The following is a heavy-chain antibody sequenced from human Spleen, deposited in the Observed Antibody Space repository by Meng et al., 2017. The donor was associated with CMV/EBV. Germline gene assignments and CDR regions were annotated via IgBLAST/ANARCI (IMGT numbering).Heavy chain of an antibody. CDR1: GGSISSYY. V-gene: IGHV4-59*12. CDR3: ARDHVASGSYYYYGMDV. CDR2: IYYSGST. Sequence: GSLRLSCTVSGGSISSYYWSWIRQPPGKGLEWIGYIYYSGSTNYNPSLKSRVTISVDTSKNQFSLKLSSVTAADTAVYYCARDHVASGSYYYYGMDVWGQGTTVTVSS. J-gene: IGHJ6*02. D-gene: IGHD1-26*01.